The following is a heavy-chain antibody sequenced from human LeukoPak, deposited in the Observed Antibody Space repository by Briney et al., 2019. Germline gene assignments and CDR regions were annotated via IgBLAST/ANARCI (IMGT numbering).Heavy chain of an antibody. J-gene: IGHJ5*02. D-gene: IGHD6-13*01. CDR1: GGSFSGYY. CDR2: INHSGST. V-gene: IGHV4-34*01. CDR3: ARGPSGSSSWYRSRIHKATSNWFDP. Sequence: SETLSLTCAVYGGSFSGYYWSWIRQPPGKGLEWIGEINHSGSTNYNPSLKSRVTISVDTSKNQFSLKLSSVTAADTAVYYCARGPSGSSSWYRSRIHKATSNWFDPWGQGTLVTVSS.